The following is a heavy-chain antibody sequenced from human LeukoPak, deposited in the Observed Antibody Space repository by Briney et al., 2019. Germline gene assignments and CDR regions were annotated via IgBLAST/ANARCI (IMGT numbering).Heavy chain of an antibody. CDR3: ARGADSGYSSDN. J-gene: IGHJ4*02. D-gene: IGHD3-9*01. V-gene: IGHV3-74*01. Sequence: PGGSLRLPCAASGFTFSNYWMHWVRQAPGKGLVWVSRINSDGRSTNYADSVKGRFTISRDNAKNTLYLQMSSLRAEDTAVYYCARGADSGYSSDNWGQGTLVSVSS. CDR2: INSDGRST. CDR1: GFTFSNYW.